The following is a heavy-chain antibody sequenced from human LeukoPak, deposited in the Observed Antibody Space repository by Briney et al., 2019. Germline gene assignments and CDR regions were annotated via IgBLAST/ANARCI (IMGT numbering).Heavy chain of an antibody. D-gene: IGHD6-13*01. Sequence: SETLSLTCAVSGGSISSSNWWSWVRQPPGKGLEWIGEIYHSGSTNYNPSLKSRVTISVDKSKNQFSLKLSSVTAADTAVYYCARAGIAAAGTGYFQHWGQGTLVTVSS. CDR1: GGSISSSNW. CDR3: ARAGIAAAGTGYFQH. J-gene: IGHJ1*01. CDR2: IYHSGST. V-gene: IGHV4-4*02.